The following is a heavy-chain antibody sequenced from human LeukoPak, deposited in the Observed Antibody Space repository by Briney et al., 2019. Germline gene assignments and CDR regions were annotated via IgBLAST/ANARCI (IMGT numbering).Heavy chain of an antibody. CDR3: AKSPAGPEYSSSWKFGYNWFDP. D-gene: IGHD6-13*01. CDR1: GFTFSSYG. V-gene: IGHV3-23*01. CDR2: IGDSRGST. Sequence: GGSLRLSCAASGFTFSSYGMSWVRQAPGKGLEWVSSIGDSRGSTYYADSVKGRFTISRDNSKNTLYLQMNSLRAEDTAVYYCAKSPAGPEYSSSWKFGYNWFDPWGQGTLVTVSS. J-gene: IGHJ5*02.